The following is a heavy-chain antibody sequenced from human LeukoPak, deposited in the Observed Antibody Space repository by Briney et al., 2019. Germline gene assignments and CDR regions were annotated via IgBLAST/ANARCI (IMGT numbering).Heavy chain of an antibody. D-gene: IGHD6-6*01. V-gene: IGHV3-7*01. CDR3: ARDNVRLFDY. CDR1: GFTFSHYG. CDR2: IKLDGSEK. Sequence: GGSLRLSCEASGFTFSHYGMHWVRQAPGKGLEWVANIKLDGSEKYYVDSVKGRFTISRDNSKNSLYLQMNSLRAEDTAVYYCARDNVRLFDYWGRGTLVTVSS. J-gene: IGHJ4*02.